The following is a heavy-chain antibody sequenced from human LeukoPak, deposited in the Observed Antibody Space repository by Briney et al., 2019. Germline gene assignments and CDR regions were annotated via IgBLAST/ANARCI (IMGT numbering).Heavy chain of an antibody. J-gene: IGHJ4*02. D-gene: IGHD6-19*01. CDR3: TRVIVAVPGYFDYFDF. CDR1: GFSFSNHY. V-gene: IGHV3-7*01. CDR2: INEDGSNK. Sequence: GGSLRLSCTASGFSFSNHYMRWIRQAPGKGREGVANINEDGSNKWQLGSVKGRFTVSRANARNSLYLQMNSLRVEDTAVYYCTRVIVAVPGYFDYFDFWGQGVLVTVSS.